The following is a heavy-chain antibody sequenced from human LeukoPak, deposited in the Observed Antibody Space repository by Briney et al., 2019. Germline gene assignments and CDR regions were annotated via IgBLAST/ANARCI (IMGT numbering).Heavy chain of an antibody. CDR3: ARARRSVYYDSSGWTYYFDY. V-gene: IGHV1-8*01. CDR2: MNPNSGNT. Sequence: ASVKVSCKAPGYTFTSYDINWVRQATGQGLEWMGWMNPNSGNTGYAQKFQGRVTMTRNTSISTAYMELSSLRSEDTAVYYCARARRSVYYDSSGWTYYFDYWGQGTLVTVSS. CDR1: GYTFTSYD. J-gene: IGHJ4*02. D-gene: IGHD3-22*01.